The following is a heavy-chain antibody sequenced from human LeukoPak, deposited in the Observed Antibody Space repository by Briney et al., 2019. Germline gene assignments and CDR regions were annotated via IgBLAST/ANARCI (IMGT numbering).Heavy chain of an antibody. V-gene: IGHV1-8*03. CDR1: GYTFASYD. CDR2: MNPNSGNT. CDR3: ARGSIAAAGVHQL. J-gene: IGHJ1*01. D-gene: IGHD6-13*01. Sequence: PAASVKVSCKASGYTFASYDINWVRQATGQGLEWMGWMNPNSGNTGYAQKFQGRVTITRNTSISTAYMELSSLRSEDTAVYYCARGSIAAAGVHQLWGQGTLVTVSS.